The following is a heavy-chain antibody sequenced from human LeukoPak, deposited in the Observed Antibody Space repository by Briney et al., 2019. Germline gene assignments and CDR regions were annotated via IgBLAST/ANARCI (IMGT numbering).Heavy chain of an antibody. D-gene: IGHD2/OR15-2a*01. CDR1: GYTFSDYF. J-gene: IGHJ5*02. V-gene: IGHV1-2*02. CDR2: LNPHSGVT. Sequence: GASVKVSSNVSGYTFSDYFIHWVRQAPGQGLEWMGWLNPHSGVTKYAQKFQGRVTMTRDTSISTAYMDLSGLKSDDTAVYFCARELIEDQNWFDPWGQGTLVTVSS. CDR3: ARELIEDQNWFDP.